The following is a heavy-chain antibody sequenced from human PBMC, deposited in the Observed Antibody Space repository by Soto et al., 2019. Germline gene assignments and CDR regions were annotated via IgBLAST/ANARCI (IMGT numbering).Heavy chain of an antibody. CDR2: ISSDGYDK. CDR3: AKDKGVTSLDY. CDR1: GLNFRAAG. J-gene: IGHJ4*02. Sequence: QVQLVESGGGVVQPGRSLRLSCAASGLNFRAAGMHWVCQAPGKGLEWVAFISSDGYDKYYADSVRGRFTISRDDSLDSLYLQMNTLRPDDSALYYCAKDKGVTSLDYWGQGTLVTVSS. V-gene: IGHV3-30*18. D-gene: IGHD3-10*01.